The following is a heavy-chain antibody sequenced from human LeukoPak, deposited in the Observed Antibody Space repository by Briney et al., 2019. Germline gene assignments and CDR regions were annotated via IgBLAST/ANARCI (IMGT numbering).Heavy chain of an antibody. Sequence: SETLSLTCTVSGGSISSGDYYWSWIRQPPGKGLEWIGYIYYSGSTYYNPSLKSRVTISVDTSKSQFSLKLSSVTAADTAVYYCARGTDGPGSSQESWGQGTLVTVSS. CDR2: IYYSGST. D-gene: IGHD3-10*01. V-gene: IGHV4-30-4*08. CDR1: GGSISSGDYY. CDR3: ARGTDGPGSSQES. J-gene: IGHJ5*02.